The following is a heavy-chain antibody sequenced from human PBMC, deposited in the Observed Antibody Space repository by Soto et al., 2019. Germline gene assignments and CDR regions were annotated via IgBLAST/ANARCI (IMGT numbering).Heavy chain of an antibody. CDR2: ISAYNGNT. D-gene: IGHD1-1*01. CDR1: GYTFTSYG. J-gene: IGHJ4*02. Sequence: WASVKVSCKASGYTFTSYGISWVRQAPGRGLEWMGWISAYNGNTNYAQKLQGRVTMTTDTSTSTAYMELRSLRSDDTAVYYCAYNWNYGPYYFDYWGQGTLVTVSS. CDR3: AYNWNYGPYYFDY. V-gene: IGHV1-18*01.